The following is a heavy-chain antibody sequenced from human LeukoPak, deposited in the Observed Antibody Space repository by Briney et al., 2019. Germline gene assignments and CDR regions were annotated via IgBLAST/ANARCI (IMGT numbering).Heavy chain of an antibody. CDR3: ARGLLGYYYDSSGYSAAFDI. D-gene: IGHD3-22*01. Sequence: SVKVSCRASGGTFSSYAISWVRQAPGQGLEWMGGIIPIFGTANYAQKFQGRVTITTDESTSTAYMELSSLRSEDTAVYYCARGLLGYYYDSSGYSAAFDIWGQGTMVTVSS. V-gene: IGHV1-69*05. CDR1: GGTFSSYA. J-gene: IGHJ3*02. CDR2: IIPIFGTA.